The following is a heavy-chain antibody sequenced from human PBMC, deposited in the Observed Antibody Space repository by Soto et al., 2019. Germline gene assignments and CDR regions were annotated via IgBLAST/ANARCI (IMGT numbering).Heavy chain of an antibody. Sequence: QVQLQESGPGLVKPSETPSLTCTVSGASISSYYWSWIRPPPGKGLEWIGYVYFSGSTNSNPSLKSRVTIAVDTSKNQFSLKLSSVTAADTAMYYCARDTTPSLWGQGTLVTVSS. J-gene: IGHJ4*02. CDR1: GASISSYY. CDR3: ARDTTPSL. CDR2: VYFSGST. V-gene: IGHV4-59*01. D-gene: IGHD1-1*01.